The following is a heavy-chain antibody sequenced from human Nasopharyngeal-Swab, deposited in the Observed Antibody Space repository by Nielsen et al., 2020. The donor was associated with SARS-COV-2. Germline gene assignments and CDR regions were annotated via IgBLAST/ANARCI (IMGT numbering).Heavy chain of an antibody. Sequence: GGSLRLSCAASGFTFSSYSMNWVRQAPGKGLEWVSSISSSSSYIYYADSVKGRFTISRDNAKNSLYLQMNSLRAEDTAVYYCARVALTGTTEDYWGQGTLVTVSS. J-gene: IGHJ4*02. D-gene: IGHD1-7*01. CDR2: ISSSSSYI. CDR1: GFTFSSYS. V-gene: IGHV3-21*01. CDR3: ARVALTGTTEDY.